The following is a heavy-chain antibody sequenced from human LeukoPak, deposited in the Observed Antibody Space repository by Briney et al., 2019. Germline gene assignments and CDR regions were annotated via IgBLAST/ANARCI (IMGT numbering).Heavy chain of an antibody. CDR1: GFTFSSYS. D-gene: IGHD2-2*01. CDR3: ARADIVVVPAASDY. J-gene: IGHJ4*02. V-gene: IGHV3-48*01. CDR2: ISSSSSTI. Sequence: GGSLRLSCAASGFTFSSYSMNWVRQAPGKGLEWVSYISSSSSTIYYADSVKGRFTISRDNAKNSLYLQMNSLRAEDTALYYCARADIVVVPAASDYWGQGTLVTVSS.